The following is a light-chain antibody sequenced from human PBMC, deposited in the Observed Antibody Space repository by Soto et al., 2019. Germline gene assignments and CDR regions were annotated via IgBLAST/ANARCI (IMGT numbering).Light chain of an antibody. Sequence: DIVMTQSPDSLAVSLGESATINCKSSQSVLYSSNNKNYLAWYQQKPGQPPKLLIYWASTRESGVPDRFSGSGSGTDFTLTISSLQAEDVAVYYCQQYYSTHALTFGGGTKVDI. CDR1: QSVLYSSNNKNY. J-gene: IGKJ4*01. CDR3: QQYYSTHALT. CDR2: WAS. V-gene: IGKV4-1*01.